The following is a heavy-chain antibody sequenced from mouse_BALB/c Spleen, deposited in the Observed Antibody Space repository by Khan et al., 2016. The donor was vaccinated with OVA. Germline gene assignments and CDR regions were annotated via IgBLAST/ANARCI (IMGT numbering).Heavy chain of an antibody. CDR2: IWSGGST. CDR3: ARKSEPEYFDY. V-gene: IGHV2-9*02. CDR1: GLSLTRHG. Sequence: QVQLKESGPGLVAPSQSLSITCTVSGLSLTRHGRHWVRQPPGKGLEWLGIIWSGGSTNYNSARMSSLSITKNSSKSQVVLIMNRQQTDDTANYCCARKSEPEYFDYWGQGTTLTVSS. J-gene: IGHJ2*01.